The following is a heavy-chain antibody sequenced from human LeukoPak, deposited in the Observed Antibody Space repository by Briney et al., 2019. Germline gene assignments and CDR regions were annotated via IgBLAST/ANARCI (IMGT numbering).Heavy chain of an antibody. CDR1: GFTFSSYW. CDR2: IKQDGSEK. J-gene: IGHJ6*03. Sequence: GGSLRLSCAASGFTFSSYWMSWVRQAPGKGLEWVANIKQDGSEKYYVDSVKGRFTISRDNAKNSLYLQMNSLRAEDTAVYYCAREGGLWFGEFRYYMDVWGKGTTVTISS. CDR3: AREGGLWFGEFRYYMDV. D-gene: IGHD3-10*01. V-gene: IGHV3-7*01.